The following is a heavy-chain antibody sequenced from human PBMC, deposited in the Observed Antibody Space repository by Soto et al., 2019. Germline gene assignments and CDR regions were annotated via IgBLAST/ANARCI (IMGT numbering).Heavy chain of an antibody. J-gene: IGHJ5*02. CDR3: ARGIKYGDYSRWFDP. D-gene: IGHD4-17*01. CDR2: THPSGGGT. V-gene: IGHV1-46*02. Sequence: ASVKVSCKPSGYTFNTYYLHWVRQAPGQALEWMGVTHPSGGGTTYAQKFLGRVTVTRDTSTSTVFMELSSLRSDDTAVYYCARGIKYGDYSRWFDPWGPGTLVTVSS. CDR1: GYTFNTYY.